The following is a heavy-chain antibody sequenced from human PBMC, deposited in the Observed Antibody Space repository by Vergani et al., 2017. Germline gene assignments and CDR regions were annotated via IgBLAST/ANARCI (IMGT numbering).Heavy chain of an antibody. CDR2: INSNSGGT. J-gene: IGHJ6*02. D-gene: IGHD3-10*01. V-gene: IGHV1-2*02. CDR3: ARGRFGEPNFGEYYYGMDV. Sequence: QVQLVQSGAEVKKSGASVMLSCKSSGYSFTNFGVTWVRQAPGQGLEWMGWINSNSGGTNYAQKFQGRVTMTRDTSISTAYMELSRLRSDDTAVYYCARGRFGEPNFGEYYYGMDVWGQGTTVTVSS. CDR1: GYSFTNFG.